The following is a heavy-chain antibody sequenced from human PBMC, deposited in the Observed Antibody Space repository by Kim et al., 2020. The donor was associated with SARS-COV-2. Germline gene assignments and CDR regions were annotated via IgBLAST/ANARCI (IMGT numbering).Heavy chain of an antibody. Sequence: GKGRFTSSRDTSKNTLYLQMNSLRAEETAIYYCAKQAGPYGSGGKCYFDYWGQGTLVTVSS. J-gene: IGHJ4*02. D-gene: IGHD3-10*01. CDR3: AKQAGPYGSGGKCYFDY. V-gene: IGHV3-23*01.